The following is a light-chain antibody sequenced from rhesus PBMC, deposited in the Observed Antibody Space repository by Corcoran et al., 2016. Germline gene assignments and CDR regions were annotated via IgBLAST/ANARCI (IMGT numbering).Light chain of an antibody. CDR2: GAS. V-gene: IGKV3-24*01. CDR3: LQHSNWPLT. Sequence: EIVMTQSPATLSLSPGERATLSCRASQSVSSSLAWYQQKPGQAPRLLIYGASSRATGTPDRFSGSGSGTDFTLTLSSLEPEDVALYYCLQHSNWPLTFGGGTKVELK. CDR1: QSVSSS. J-gene: IGKJ4*01.